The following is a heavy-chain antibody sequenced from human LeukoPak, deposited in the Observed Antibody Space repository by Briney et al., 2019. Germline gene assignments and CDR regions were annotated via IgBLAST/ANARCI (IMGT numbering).Heavy chain of an antibody. CDR2: ISYDGSNK. CDR1: GFTFSSYG. CDR3: AKGLYDSSGSDY. Sequence: HTGRSLRLSCAASGFTFSSYGMHWVRQAPGKGLEWVAVISYDGSNKYYADSVKGRFTISRDNSKNTLYLQVNSLRAEDTAVYYCAKGLYDSSGSDYWGQGTLVTVSS. J-gene: IGHJ4*02. D-gene: IGHD3-22*01. V-gene: IGHV3-30*18.